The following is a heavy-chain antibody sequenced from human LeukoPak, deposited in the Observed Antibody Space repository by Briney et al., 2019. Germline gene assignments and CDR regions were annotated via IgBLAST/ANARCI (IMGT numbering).Heavy chain of an antibody. CDR3: ARDIKWIQPGYYFDY. J-gene: IGHJ4*02. D-gene: IGHD5-18*01. Sequence: ASVTVSCTASVYTFTSYGISWVRQAPGQGLEWMGWISAYNGNTNYAQKLQGRVTMTTDTSTSTAYMELRSLRSDDTAVYYCARDIKWIQPGYYFDYWGQGTLVTVSS. V-gene: IGHV1-18*01. CDR2: ISAYNGNT. CDR1: VYTFTSYG.